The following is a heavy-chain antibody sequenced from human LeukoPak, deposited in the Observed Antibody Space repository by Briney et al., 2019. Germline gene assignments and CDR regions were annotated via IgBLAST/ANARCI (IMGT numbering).Heavy chain of an antibody. CDR1: GYTFTSYY. CDR3: AREREELDY. D-gene: IGHD3-10*01. V-gene: IGHV1-46*01. CDR2: INPSGGST. Sequence: ASMKVSCKASGYTFTSYYIHWVRQAPGQGLEWMGIINPSGGSTSYAQKFQGRVTMTRDTSTSTVYMELSSLRSEDTAVCYCAREREELDYWGQGTLVTVSS. J-gene: IGHJ4*02.